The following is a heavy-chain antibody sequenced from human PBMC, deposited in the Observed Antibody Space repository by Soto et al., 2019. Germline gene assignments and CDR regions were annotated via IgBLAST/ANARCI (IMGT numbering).Heavy chain of an antibody. Sequence: QVQLQESGPGLVKPSGTLSLTCTVSGGSISSADHYWGWIRQSPGKGLELIGYVYYRGSIYYKPSLESRVTISIDTSKNQFSLKLTSVTAADTAMYFCARVRLTPNWFDSWGPGTQVTVSS. V-gene: IGHV4-30-4*01. CDR1: GGSISSADHY. CDR3: ARVRLTPNWFDS. CDR2: VYYRGSI. D-gene: IGHD2-21*01. J-gene: IGHJ5*01.